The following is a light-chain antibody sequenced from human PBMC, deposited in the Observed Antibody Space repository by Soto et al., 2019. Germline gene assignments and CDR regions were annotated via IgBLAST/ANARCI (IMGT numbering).Light chain of an antibody. Sequence: DIVMTQSPDSLAVSLGERATINCKSSQSVLYSSNNKNYLAWYQQKPGQPPKLLIYWASTRESGVPDRFSGSGSGTDFTLTISSLQAEDVAVYYCHQYSGSPLFTFGPGTKVDIK. J-gene: IGKJ3*01. CDR2: WAS. CDR3: HQYSGSPLFT. V-gene: IGKV4-1*01. CDR1: QSVLYSSNNKNY.